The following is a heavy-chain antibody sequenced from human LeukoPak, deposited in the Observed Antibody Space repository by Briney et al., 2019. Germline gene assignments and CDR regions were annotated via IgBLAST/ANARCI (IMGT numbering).Heavy chain of an antibody. CDR2: ISYDGSNK. J-gene: IGHJ4*02. D-gene: IGHD3-16*01. CDR3: ARELGGSRFDY. CDR1: GFTFSSYA. Sequence: GGSLRLSCAASGFTFSSYAMHWVRQAPGKGLEWVAVISYDGSNKYYADSVKGRFTISRDNSKNTLYLQMNSLRAEDTAVYYCARELGGSRFDYWGQGTLVTVSS. V-gene: IGHV3-30-3*01.